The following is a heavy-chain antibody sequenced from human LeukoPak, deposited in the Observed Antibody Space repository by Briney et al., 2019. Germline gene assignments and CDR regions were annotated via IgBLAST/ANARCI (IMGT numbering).Heavy chain of an antibody. J-gene: IGHJ5*02. V-gene: IGHV1-18*01. CDR2: ISTYNGDT. Sequence: ASVKVSCKASGYTFTTYGVSWLRQAPGQGLEWMGWISTYNGDTNYAQKLQGRVTLTTDTSTSTAYMELRSLRSDDTAVYYCAREGYCSGGTCYSTMNWFDPWGQGTLVTVSS. D-gene: IGHD2-15*01. CDR3: AREGYCSGGTCYSTMNWFDP. CDR1: GYTFTTYG.